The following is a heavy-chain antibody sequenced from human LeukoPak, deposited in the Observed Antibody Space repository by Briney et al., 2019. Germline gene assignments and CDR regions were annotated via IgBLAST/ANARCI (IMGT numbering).Heavy chain of an antibody. CDR3: ARHSGSYYALDY. CDR2: TSSFSDNT. V-gene: IGHV1-18*01. J-gene: IGHJ4*02. CDR1: GYTFTSYG. D-gene: IGHD1-26*01. Sequence: ASVKVSCKTSGYTFTSYGISWVRQAPGQGLEWMGWTSSFSDNTKYAEKFQGRVTMTTEISTSTAYMELRSLRFDDTAVYYCARHSGSYYALDYWGQGTLVTVSS.